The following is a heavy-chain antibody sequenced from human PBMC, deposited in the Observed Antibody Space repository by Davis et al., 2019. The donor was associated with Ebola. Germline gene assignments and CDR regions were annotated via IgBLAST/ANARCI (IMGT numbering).Heavy chain of an antibody. Sequence: SVKVSCKASGGTFSSYAISWVRQAPGQGLEWMGGIIPIFGTTNYAQKFQGRVTITADESTSTAYMELSSLRSEDTAVYYCARDHAGRYCSGGSCGHFDYWGQGTLVTVSS. D-gene: IGHD2-15*01. CDR2: IIPIFGTT. V-gene: IGHV1-69*13. J-gene: IGHJ4*02. CDR1: GGTFSSYA. CDR3: ARDHAGRYCSGGSCGHFDY.